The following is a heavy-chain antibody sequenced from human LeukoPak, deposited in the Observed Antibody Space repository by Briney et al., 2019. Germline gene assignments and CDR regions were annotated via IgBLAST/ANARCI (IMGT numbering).Heavy chain of an antibody. V-gene: IGHV3-33*01. J-gene: IGHJ4*02. CDR1: GFTFSSYG. CDR2: IWYDGSNK. Sequence: PGGSLRLSCAASGFTFSSYGMHWVRQAPGKGLEWVAVIWYDGSNKYYADSVKGRFTISRDNSKNTLYLQMNSLRAEDTAVYYCARGDRQIFYDSWGQGTLVTVSS. CDR3: ARGDRQIFYDS.